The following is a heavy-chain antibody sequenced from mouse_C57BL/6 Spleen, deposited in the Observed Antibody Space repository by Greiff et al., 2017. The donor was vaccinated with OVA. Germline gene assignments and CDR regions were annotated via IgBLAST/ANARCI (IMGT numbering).Heavy chain of an antibody. Sequence: EVQLQQSGPELVKPGASVKISCKASGYTFTDYYMNWVKQSHGKSLEWIGDINPNNGGTSYNQKFKGKATLTVDKSSSTAYMELRSLTSEDSAVNYWARGRVYYDYPRDAMDYWGQGTSVTVSS. J-gene: IGHJ4*01. D-gene: IGHD2-4*01. CDR1: GYTFTDYY. CDR3: ARGRVYYDYPRDAMDY. CDR2: INPNNGGT. V-gene: IGHV1-26*01.